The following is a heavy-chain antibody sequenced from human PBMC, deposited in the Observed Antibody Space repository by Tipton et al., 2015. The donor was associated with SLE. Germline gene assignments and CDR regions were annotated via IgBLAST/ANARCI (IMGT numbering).Heavy chain of an antibody. D-gene: IGHD6-13*01. CDR1: GYTFAGYY. CDR3: ARDRRCVAAACYYYYMDV. V-gene: IGHV1-2*02. Sequence: QLVQSGAEVKKPGASVKVSCKASGYTFAGYYMHWVRQAPGQGLEWMGWINPNSGGTNYAQKFQGRVTMTRDTSISTAYMELSRLRSDDTAVYYCARDRRCVAAACYYYYMDVWGKGTTVTVSS. CDR2: INPNSGGT. J-gene: IGHJ6*03.